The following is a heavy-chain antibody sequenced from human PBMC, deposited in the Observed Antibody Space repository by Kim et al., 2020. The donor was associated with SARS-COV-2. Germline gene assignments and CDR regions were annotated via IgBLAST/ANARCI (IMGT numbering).Heavy chain of an antibody. CDR2: ISGDGGST. CDR1: GFTFDDYA. D-gene: IGHD4-17*01. CDR3: AKGVRDCDYGEPCLIDY. J-gene: IGHJ4*02. V-gene: IGHV3-43*02. Sequence: GSLRLSCAASGFTFDDYAMHWVRQAPGKGLEWVSLISGDGGSTYYADSVKGRFTISRDNSKNSLYLQMNSLRTEDTALYYCAKGVRDCDYGEPCLIDYWGQGTLVTVSS.